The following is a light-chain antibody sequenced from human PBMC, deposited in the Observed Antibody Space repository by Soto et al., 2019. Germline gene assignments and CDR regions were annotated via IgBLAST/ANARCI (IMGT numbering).Light chain of an antibody. CDR2: EGS. J-gene: IGLJ2*01. V-gene: IGLV2-23*01. CDR1: SSDVGSYNL. Sequence: QSALTQPASVSGSPGQSITISCTGTSSDVGSYNLVSWYQQHPGKAPKLMIYEGSKRPSGVSNRFSGSKSGNTASLTISGLQAEDAADYYCCSYAGSSTLVVFGGGTKVTVL. CDR3: CSYAGSSTLVV.